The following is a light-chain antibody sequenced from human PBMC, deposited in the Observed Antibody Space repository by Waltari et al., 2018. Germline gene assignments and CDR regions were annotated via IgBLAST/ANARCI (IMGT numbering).Light chain of an antibody. Sequence: QLVLTQSPSASASLGASVKFTCTLSSGHSSYAIAWHQQQPEKGPRYLMKINSDDTHTKGDWIPDLFSGSSSGADRYLTISSLQSEDEADYYCQTWGTGSWVFGGGTKLTVL. V-gene: IGLV4-69*01. CDR3: QTWGTGSWV. CDR2: INSDDTH. CDR1: SGHSSYA. J-gene: IGLJ3*02.